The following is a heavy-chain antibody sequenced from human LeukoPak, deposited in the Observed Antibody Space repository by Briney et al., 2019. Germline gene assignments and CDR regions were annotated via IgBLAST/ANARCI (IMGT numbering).Heavy chain of an antibody. V-gene: IGHV4-59*01. Sequence: SETLSLTCTVSGGSISSYYWSWIRQPPGKGLEWIGYIYYSGSTNYNPSLKSRVTISVDTSKNQFSLKLSSVTAADTAVYYCARQLRVRLGELSPFDYRGQGTLVTVSS. CDR1: GGSISSYY. D-gene: IGHD3-16*02. J-gene: IGHJ4*02. CDR3: ARQLRVRLGELSPFDY. CDR2: IYYSGST.